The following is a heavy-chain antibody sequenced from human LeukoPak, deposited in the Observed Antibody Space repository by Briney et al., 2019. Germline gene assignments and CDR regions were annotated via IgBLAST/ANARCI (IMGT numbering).Heavy chain of an antibody. J-gene: IGHJ6*02. CDR2: IYYTGST. CDR1: GGSITTYY. CDR3: ARGMTPFYYYGMDV. Sequence: SETLSLTCAVSGGSITTYYWSWIRRSPGKGLEWIGYIYYTGSTNYNPSLHSRVTISVDTSRNQFSLKLSSVTAADTAVYYCARGMTPFYYYGMDVWGQGTTVTVSS. V-gene: IGHV4-59*01. D-gene: IGHD2-8*01.